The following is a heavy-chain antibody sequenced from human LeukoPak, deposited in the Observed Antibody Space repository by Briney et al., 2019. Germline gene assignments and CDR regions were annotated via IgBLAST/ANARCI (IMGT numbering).Heavy chain of an antibody. D-gene: IGHD5-24*01. CDR2: INHSGST. CDR3: ARLHHLYYFDY. V-gene: IGHV4-34*01. CDR1: GGSFSGYY. J-gene: IGHJ4*02. Sequence: PSETLSLTCAVYGGSFSGYYWSWIRQPPGKGLEWIGEINHSGSTNYNPSLKSRVTISVDTSKNQFSLKLSSVTAADTAVYYCARLHHLYYFDYWGQGTLVTVSP.